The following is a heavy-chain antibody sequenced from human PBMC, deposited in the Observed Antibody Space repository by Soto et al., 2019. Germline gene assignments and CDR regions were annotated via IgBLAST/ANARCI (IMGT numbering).Heavy chain of an antibody. CDR3: AKDKGSSSWYLQH. J-gene: IGHJ1*01. V-gene: IGHV3-43*01. CDR2: ISWDGGST. Sequence: GGSLRLSCAASGFTFDDYTMHWVHQAPGKGLEWVSLISWDGGSTYYADSVKGRFTISRDNSKNSLYLQMNSLRTEDTALYYCAKDKGSSSWYLQHWGQGTLVTVSS. CDR1: GFTFDDYT. D-gene: IGHD6-13*01.